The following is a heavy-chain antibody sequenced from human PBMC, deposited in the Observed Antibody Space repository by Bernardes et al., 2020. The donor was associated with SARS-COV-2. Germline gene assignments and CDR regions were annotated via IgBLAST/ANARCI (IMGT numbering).Heavy chain of an antibody. J-gene: IGHJ6*02. V-gene: IGHV3-7*03. Sequence: GGSLRLSCAGSGFDFSDYWMTWVRKAQGKGLDWVAKIKGDGSETYYVDSVKGRFTISRDNAKNLVFLQMNSLRAEDTAVFYCARSVGMDVWGQGTMVTV. CDR3: ARSVGMDV. CDR1: GFDFSDYW. CDR2: IKGDGSET.